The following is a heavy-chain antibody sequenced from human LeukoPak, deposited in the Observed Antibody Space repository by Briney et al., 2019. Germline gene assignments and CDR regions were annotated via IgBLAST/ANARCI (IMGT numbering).Heavy chain of an antibody. CDR3: ARVDRFNWFDP. D-gene: IGHD5-12*01. CDR2: IYYSGRT. Sequence: SETLTLTCTVSGGSISSYYWSWIRQPPGKGLEWIGYIYYSGRTNYNPSLKSRVTISVDPSKKQFSLELSSVTAADTAVYYCARVDRFNWFDPWGQGTLVSVSS. CDR1: GGSISSYY. J-gene: IGHJ5*02. V-gene: IGHV4-59*01.